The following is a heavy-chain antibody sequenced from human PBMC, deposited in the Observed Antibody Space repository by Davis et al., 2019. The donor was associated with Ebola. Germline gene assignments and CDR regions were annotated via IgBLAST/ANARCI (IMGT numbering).Heavy chain of an antibody. CDR2: INHSGSA. D-gene: IGHD3-22*01. J-gene: IGHJ4*02. CDR1: GGSFSGYY. CDR3: GRVDDI. V-gene: IGHV4-34*01. Sequence: MPSETLSLTCAVYGGSFSGYYWSWIRQPPGKGLKWIGEINHSGSANYSPSLKSRATLSIDTSKNQFSLKLTSVTAADTAAYYCGRVDDIWGQGTLVTVSS.